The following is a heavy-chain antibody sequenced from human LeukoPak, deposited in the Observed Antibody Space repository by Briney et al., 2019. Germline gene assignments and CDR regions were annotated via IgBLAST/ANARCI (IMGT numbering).Heavy chain of an antibody. CDR3: ARDLHLLALIAAEFDY. Sequence: ASVKVSCKASGYTFTSYGISWVRQAPGQGLEWMGWISAYSGNTNYAQKLQGRVTMTTDTSTSTAYMELRSLRSDDTAVYYCARDLHLLALIAAEFDYWGQGTLVTVSS. J-gene: IGHJ4*02. CDR2: ISAYSGNT. D-gene: IGHD6-13*01. CDR1: GYTFTSYG. V-gene: IGHV1-18*01.